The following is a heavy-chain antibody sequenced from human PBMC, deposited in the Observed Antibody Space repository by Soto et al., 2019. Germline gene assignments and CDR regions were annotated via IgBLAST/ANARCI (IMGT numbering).Heavy chain of an antibody. J-gene: IGHJ6*02. CDR2: ISWNSGSI. D-gene: IGHD1-1*01. V-gene: IGHV3-9*01. Sequence: GGSLRLSCAASGFTFDDYAMHWVRQAPGKGLEWASGISWNSGSIGYADSVKGRFTISRDNAKNSLYLQVNSLRAEDTALYYCAKDMGTGYYYYGMDVWGQGTTVTVSS. CDR1: GFTFDDYA. CDR3: AKDMGTGYYYYGMDV.